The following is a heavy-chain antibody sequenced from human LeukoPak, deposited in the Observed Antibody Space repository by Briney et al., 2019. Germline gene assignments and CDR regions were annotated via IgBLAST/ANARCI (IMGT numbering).Heavy chain of an antibody. CDR3: ARDAFGGTCYYIMDV. J-gene: IGHJ6*04. CDR1: GFTFSNPA. V-gene: IGHV3-23*01. CDR2: VNDWGART. D-gene: IGHD2-15*01. Sequence: PGGSLRLSCAPSGFTFSNPAMICVRPAPEKGGEWVSRVNDWGARTHYPPPAKGRFTISRDNSQNTLYLEMNSLRAEDTALYYCARDAFGGTCYYIMDVWGKGTTVTVSS.